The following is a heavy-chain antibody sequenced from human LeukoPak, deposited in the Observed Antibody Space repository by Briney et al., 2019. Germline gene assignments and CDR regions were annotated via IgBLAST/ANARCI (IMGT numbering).Heavy chain of an antibody. CDR3: ATPTLGGAY. CDR2: VDPEDGET. J-gene: IGHJ4*02. CDR1: GYTFTDRF. Sequence: GASVKVSCKGLGYTFTDRFMHWIQQGPGKGVEWMGRVDPEDGETKYTEKFKGRVTMTADRATDTAYMELSGLKNDDTAVYYCATPTLGGAYWGQGTLVTVSS. V-gene: IGHV1-69-2*01. D-gene: IGHD3-16*01.